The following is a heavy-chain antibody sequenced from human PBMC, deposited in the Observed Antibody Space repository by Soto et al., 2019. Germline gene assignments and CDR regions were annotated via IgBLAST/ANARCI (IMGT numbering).Heavy chain of an antibody. D-gene: IGHD2-2*01. Sequence: EVQLLESGGGLVQPGGSLRLSCAASGFTFSNYAMSWVRQAPGKGLEWVSTLSGSGGSTYYADSVKGRFTISRDNSKNKLYLQMNSLRAENTAVYYCAKDTVPVATPWFDRWGQGTLVTVSS. CDR1: GFTFSNYA. J-gene: IGHJ5*02. CDR3: AKDTVPVATPWFDR. V-gene: IGHV3-23*01. CDR2: LSGSGGST.